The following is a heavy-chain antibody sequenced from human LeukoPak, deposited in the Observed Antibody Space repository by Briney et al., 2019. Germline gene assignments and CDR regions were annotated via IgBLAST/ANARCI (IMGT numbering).Heavy chain of an antibody. CDR2: IKQDGSEK. J-gene: IGHJ3*02. Sequence: GGSLRLSCAASGFTFSSYWMSWVRQAPGKGLEWVANIKQDGSEKYYVDSVKGRFTISRDNAKNSLYLQMNSLRAEDTAVYYCARDVVSVSDDAFDIWGQGTMVTVSS. V-gene: IGHV3-7*01. D-gene: IGHD2-21*01. CDR3: ARDVVSVSDDAFDI. CDR1: GFTFSSYW.